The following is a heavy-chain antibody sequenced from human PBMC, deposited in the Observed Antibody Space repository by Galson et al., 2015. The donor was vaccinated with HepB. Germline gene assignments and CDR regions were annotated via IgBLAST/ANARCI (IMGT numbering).Heavy chain of an antibody. D-gene: IGHD3-3*01. Sequence: SLRLSCAASGFTFSSYSMNWVRQAPGKGLEWVSSISSSSSYIYYADSVKGRFTISRDNAKNSLYLQMNSLRAEDTAVYYCARDSSYDFWSGYGYYWGQGTLVTVSS. J-gene: IGHJ4*02. CDR1: GFTFSSYS. CDR3: ARDSSYDFWSGYGYY. V-gene: IGHV3-21*01. CDR2: ISSSSSYI.